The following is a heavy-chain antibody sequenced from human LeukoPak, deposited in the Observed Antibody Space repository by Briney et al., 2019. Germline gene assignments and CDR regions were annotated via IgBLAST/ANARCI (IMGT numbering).Heavy chain of an antibody. CDR3: ARDQYSSSSNSGLY. J-gene: IGHJ4*02. CDR2: ISYDGSNK. Sequence: GRSLRLSCAASGFTFSSYAMHGVRQAPGKGLEWVAIISYDGSNKYYTDSVKGRFTISRDNSKNTLYLQMNSLRAEDTAVYYCARDQYSSSSNSGLYWGQGTLVTVSS. D-gene: IGHD6-13*01. CDR1: GFTFSSYA. V-gene: IGHV3-30*04.